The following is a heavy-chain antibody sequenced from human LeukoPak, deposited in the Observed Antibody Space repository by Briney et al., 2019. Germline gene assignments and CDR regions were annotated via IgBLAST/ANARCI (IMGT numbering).Heavy chain of an antibody. CDR1: GFTFSNYW. CDR3: ARERAVTGYVNY. D-gene: IGHD3-9*01. CDR2: ISSSSSYI. V-gene: IGHV3-21*01. J-gene: IGHJ4*02. Sequence: PGGSLRLSCAASGFTFSNYWMSWVRQAPGKGLEWVSSISSSSSYIYYADSVKGRFTISRDNAKNSLYLQMNSLRAEDTAVYYCARERAVTGYVNYWGQGTLVTVSS.